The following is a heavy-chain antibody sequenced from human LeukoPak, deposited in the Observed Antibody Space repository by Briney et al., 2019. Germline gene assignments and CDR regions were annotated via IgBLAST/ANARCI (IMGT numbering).Heavy chain of an antibody. CDR3: ARGYGAHSSLYYYYMDV. D-gene: IGHD4-17*01. CDR2: MNPNSGNT. V-gene: IGHV1-8*03. CDR1: GYTFTSYD. J-gene: IGHJ6*03. Sequence: ASVKVSCKASGYTFTSYDINWVRQATGQGLEWMGWMNPNSGNTGYAQKFQGRVTITRNTSISTAYMELSRLRSDDTAVYYCARGYGAHSSLYYYYMDVWGKGTTVTVSS.